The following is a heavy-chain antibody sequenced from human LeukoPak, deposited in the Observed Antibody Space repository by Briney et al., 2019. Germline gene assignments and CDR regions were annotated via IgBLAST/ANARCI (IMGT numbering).Heavy chain of an antibody. V-gene: IGHV4-59*01. J-gene: IGHJ6*02. D-gene: IGHD1-14*01. CDR3: ARCDRLANRGNYGMDV. Sequence: PSETLSLTCTVSGGSISSYYWSWIRQPPGKGLEWIGYIYYSGSTNYNPPLKSRVTISVDTSKNQFSLKLSSVTAADTAVYYCARCDRLANRGNYGMDVWGQGTTVTVSS. CDR2: IYYSGST. CDR1: GGSISSYY.